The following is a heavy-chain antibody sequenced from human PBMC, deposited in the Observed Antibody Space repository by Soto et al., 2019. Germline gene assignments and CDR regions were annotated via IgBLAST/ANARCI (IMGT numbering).Heavy chain of an antibody. CDR1: GGSISSGGYY. CDR2: IYYSGST. D-gene: IGHD3-16*02. CDR3: ARGTESYYFDY. J-gene: IGHJ4*02. V-gene: IGHV4-31*03. Sequence: KPSETLSLTCTVSGGSISSGGYYWSWIRQHPGKGLEWIGYIYYSGSTYYNPSLKSRVTISVDTSKNQFSLKLSSVTAADTAVYYCARGTESYYFDYWGQGTLVTVSS.